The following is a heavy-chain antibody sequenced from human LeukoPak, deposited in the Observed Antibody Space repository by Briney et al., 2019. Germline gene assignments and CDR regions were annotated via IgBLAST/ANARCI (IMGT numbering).Heavy chain of an antibody. CDR1: GYSISSGYY. D-gene: IGHD6-13*01. CDR2: IYYSGST. J-gene: IGHJ4*02. Sequence: SETLSLTCAVSGYSISSGYYWGWIRQPPGKGLEWIGSIYYSGSTYYNPSLKSRVTISVDTSKNQFSLKLSSVTAADTAVYYCARHPRPGSSSWPAWGQGTLVTVSS. CDR3: ARHPRPGSSSWPA. V-gene: IGHV4-38-2*01.